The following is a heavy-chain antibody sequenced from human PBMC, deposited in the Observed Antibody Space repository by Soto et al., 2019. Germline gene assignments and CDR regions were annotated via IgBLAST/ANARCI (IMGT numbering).Heavy chain of an antibody. CDR3: ARALIQLWPHYYYGMDV. V-gene: IGHV4-30-4*01. D-gene: IGHD5-18*01. CDR2: IYYSGTT. Sequence: SETLSLTCTVSGGSISSGDYYWSWIRQPPGKGLEWIGYIYYSGTTYYNPSLKSRVTISVDTSKNQCALKVNSVTAADTAVYYCARALIQLWPHYYYGMDVWGQGTTVTVSS. J-gene: IGHJ6*02. CDR1: GGSISSGDYY.